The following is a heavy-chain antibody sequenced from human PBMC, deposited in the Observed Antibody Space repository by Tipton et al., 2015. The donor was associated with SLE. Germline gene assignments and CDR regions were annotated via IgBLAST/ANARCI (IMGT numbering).Heavy chain of an antibody. Sequence: SLRLSCTASGFTFSRHLMVWVRQAPGKGLEWVSSINTYATYMYYADSVRGRFTISRDNAKNSLYLQMNSLRAEDTAVYYCARDLSAALDSWGQGTLVTVSS. V-gene: IGHV3-21*03. CDR3: ARDLSAALDS. CDR2: INTYATYM. J-gene: IGHJ4*02. CDR1: GFTFSRHL. D-gene: IGHD6-13*01.